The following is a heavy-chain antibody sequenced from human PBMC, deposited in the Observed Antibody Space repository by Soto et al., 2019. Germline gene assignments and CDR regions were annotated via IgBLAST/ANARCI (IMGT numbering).Heavy chain of an antibody. CDR3: AKDLLVVGATPAYY. Sequence: QVQLVESGGGVVQPGRSLRLSCAASGFTFSSYGMHWIRQAPGKGLEWVAVISYDGSNKYYADSVKGRFTISRDNSKNTLYQQMNSLRAQDTAVYYCAKDLLVVGATPAYYWGQGTLVTVSS. CDR1: GFTFSSYG. V-gene: IGHV3-30*18. CDR2: ISYDGSNK. J-gene: IGHJ4*02. D-gene: IGHD1-26*01.